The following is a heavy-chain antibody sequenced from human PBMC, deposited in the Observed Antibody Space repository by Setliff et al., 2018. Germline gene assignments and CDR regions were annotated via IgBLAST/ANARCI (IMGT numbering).Heavy chain of an antibody. V-gene: IGHV3-64D*09. CDR3: VKTHWDTWIRGAFDI. D-gene: IGHD3-10*01. Sequence: GGSLRLSCAASGFTFSSDPMNWVRQAPGKGLEWLSNIRNDGATYYANSVKGRFTISRDSSKNTLYLQMSSLRAEDTAVYYCVKTHWDTWIRGAFDIWGQGTMVTVSS. J-gene: IGHJ3*02. CDR2: IRNDGAT. CDR1: GFTFSSDP.